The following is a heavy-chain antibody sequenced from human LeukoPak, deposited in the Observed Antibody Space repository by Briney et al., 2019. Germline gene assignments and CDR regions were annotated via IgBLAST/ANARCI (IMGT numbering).Heavy chain of an antibody. J-gene: IGHJ4*02. CDR3: ARASNAYGYFDF. V-gene: IGHV3-66*01. Sequence: GGSPRLSCEVSGFTVSTNYMSWVRQAPGKGLEWVSVLHSGGNTYYADSVKGRFTISRDKSKNTLYLQMNSLRAEDTAVYSCARASNAYGYFDFWGQGTLVTVSS. CDR1: GFTVSTNY. CDR2: LHSGGNT. D-gene: IGHD3-16*01.